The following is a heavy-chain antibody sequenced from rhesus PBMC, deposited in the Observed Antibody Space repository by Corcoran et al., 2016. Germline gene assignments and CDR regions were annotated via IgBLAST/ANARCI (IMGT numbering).Heavy chain of an antibody. CDR2: ISGSSGST. CDR3: AREAEHSGSWNTFDY. D-gene: IGHD6-25*01. V-gene: IGHV4-65*01. CDR1: GGSISSSNW. J-gene: IGHJ4*01. Sequence: QVQLQESGPGLVKPSETLSLTCAVSGGSISSSNWWSWIRQPPGHGLEWIGYISGSSGSTYYNPSLKSRVTISTDTSKNQFSLKLSSVTAADTAVYYCAREAEHSGSWNTFDYWGQGVLVTVSS.